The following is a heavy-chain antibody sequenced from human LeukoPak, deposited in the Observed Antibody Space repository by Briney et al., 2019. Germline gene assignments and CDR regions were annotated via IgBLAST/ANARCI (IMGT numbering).Heavy chain of an antibody. CDR1: GYTFTSYG. CDR3: ARGPKMPGWYDYVWGSYRYTGHLSTTSEFDP. CDR2: ISAYNGNT. J-gene: IGHJ5*02. Sequence: ASVKVSCKASGYTFTSYGISWVRQAPGQGLEWMGWISAYNGNTNYAQKLQGRVTMTRNTSISTAYMELSSLRSEDTAVYYCARGPKMPGWYDYVWGSYRYTGHLSTTSEFDPWGQGTLVTVSS. V-gene: IGHV1-18*01. D-gene: IGHD3-16*02.